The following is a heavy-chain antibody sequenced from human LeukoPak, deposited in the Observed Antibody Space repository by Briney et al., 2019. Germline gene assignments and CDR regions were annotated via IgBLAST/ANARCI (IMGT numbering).Heavy chain of an antibody. J-gene: IGHJ4*02. CDR2: INSDGSST. D-gene: IGHD5-12*01. CDR3: TTEGIVATIVPDY. V-gene: IGHV3-74*01. Sequence: GGSLRLSCAASGFTFSSYWMHWVRQALGKGLVWVSRINSDGSSTNYADSVKGRFTISRDNAKNTLYLQMNSLRAEETAVYYCTTEGIVATIVPDYWGQGTLVTVSS. CDR1: GFTFSSYW.